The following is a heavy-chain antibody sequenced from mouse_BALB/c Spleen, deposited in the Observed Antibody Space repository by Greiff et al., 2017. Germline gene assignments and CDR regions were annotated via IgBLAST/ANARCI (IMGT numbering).Heavy chain of an antibody. Sequence: QVQLKQSGPELVKPGASVRISCKASGYTFTSYYIHWVKQRPGQGLEWIGWIYPGNVNTKYNEKFKGKATLTADKSSSTAYMQLSSLTSEDSAVYFCARYYGGYFDVWGAGTTVTVSS. CDR2: IYPGNVNT. D-gene: IGHD1-1*01. J-gene: IGHJ1*01. CDR1: GYTFTSYY. CDR3: ARYYGGYFDV. V-gene: IGHV1S56*01.